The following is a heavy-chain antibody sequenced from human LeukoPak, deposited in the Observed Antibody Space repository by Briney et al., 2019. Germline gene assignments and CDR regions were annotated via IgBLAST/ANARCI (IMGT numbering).Heavy chain of an antibody. CDR2: FDPEDGET. V-gene: IGHV1-24*01. Sequence: ASVKVSCKVSGYTLTELSMHWVRQAPGKGLEWMGAFDPEDGETIYAQKFQGRVTMTEDTSTETAYMELSSLRSEDTAVYYCATLTTVTTGWFDPWGQGTLVTVSS. CDR1: GYTLTELS. D-gene: IGHD4-17*01. J-gene: IGHJ5*02. CDR3: ATLTTVTTGWFDP.